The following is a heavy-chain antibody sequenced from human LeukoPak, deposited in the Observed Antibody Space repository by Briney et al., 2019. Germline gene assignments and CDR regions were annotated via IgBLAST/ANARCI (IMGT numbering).Heavy chain of an antibody. CDR3: ARGVAAFDY. V-gene: IGHV1-46*01. CDR2: ISPTSGST. D-gene: IGHD2-15*01. CDR1: GYTFTSYY. Sequence: ASVKVSCKASGYTFTSYYMHWVRQAPGQGLEWMGVISPTSGSTGYAQKFQGRLTLTRDMSTSTVYMELSSLRSEDTAVYYCARGVAAFDYWGQGTLVTVSS. J-gene: IGHJ4*02.